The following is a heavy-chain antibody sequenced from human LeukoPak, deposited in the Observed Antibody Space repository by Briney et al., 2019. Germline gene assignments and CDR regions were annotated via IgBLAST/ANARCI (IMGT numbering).Heavy chain of an antibody. CDR1: GFTFDDYA. CDR2: ISWNSGSI. V-gene: IGHV3-9*01. D-gene: IGHD6-19*01. J-gene: IGHJ3*02. CDR3: AKPVSGAFDI. Sequence: PGGSLRLSCAASGFTFDDYAMHWVRQAPGKGLEWVSGISWNSGSIGYADSVKGRFTISRDNAKNSLYLQMNSLRAEDTAVYYCAKPVSGAFDIWDQGTMVTVSS.